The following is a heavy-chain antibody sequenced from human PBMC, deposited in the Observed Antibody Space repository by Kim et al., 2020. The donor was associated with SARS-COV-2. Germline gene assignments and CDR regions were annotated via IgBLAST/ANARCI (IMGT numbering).Heavy chain of an antibody. D-gene: IGHD2-8*02. J-gene: IGHJ2*01. CDR3: ARDLVGSKAPRSYWYFDL. CDR1: GFTFSDYY. V-gene: IGHV3-11*01. CDR2: ISSSGSTI. Sequence: GGSLRLSCAASGFTFSDYYMSWIRQAPGKGLEWVSYISSSGSTIYYADSVKGRFTISRDNAKNSLYLQMNSLRAEDTAVYYCARDLVGSKAPRSYWYFDLWGRGTLVTVSS.